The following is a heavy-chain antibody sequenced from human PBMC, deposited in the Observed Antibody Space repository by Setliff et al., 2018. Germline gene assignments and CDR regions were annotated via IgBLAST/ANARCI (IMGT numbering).Heavy chain of an antibody. D-gene: IGHD3-22*01. Sequence: ASVKVSCKASGYTFTTFGVSWVRQATGQGLEWMGWMDPNSGNTASGRNFQDRVTFTRNTSINTAYMELNSLRSQDTAVYYCARGRASGGYFEVWYSDLWGRGTLVTVSS. CDR2: MDPNSGNT. CDR3: ARGRASGGYFEVWYSDL. V-gene: IGHV1-8*03. J-gene: IGHJ2*01. CDR1: GYTFTTFG.